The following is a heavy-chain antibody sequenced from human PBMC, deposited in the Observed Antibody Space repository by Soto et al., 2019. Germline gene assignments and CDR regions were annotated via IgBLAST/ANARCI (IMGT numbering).Heavy chain of an antibody. CDR1: GYTFISYY. Sequence: QVQLVQSGAEGKKPGASVKVSCKASGYTFISYYMNWVRPAPGQGLEWMGIINPRGGSTSYAQSFQGRVTMTRDTSTSTVYMELSSLRSEDTAVYYCARDSAYGDYQYYFEYWGQGTLVTVSS. CDR3: ARDSAYGDYQYYFEY. D-gene: IGHD4-17*01. V-gene: IGHV1-46*01. CDR2: INPRGGST. J-gene: IGHJ4*02.